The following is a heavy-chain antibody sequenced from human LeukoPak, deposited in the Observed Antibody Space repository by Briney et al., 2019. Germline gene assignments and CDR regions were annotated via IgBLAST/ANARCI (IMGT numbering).Heavy chain of an antibody. D-gene: IGHD6-6*01. CDR3: ARGLPPGSSSFYD. J-gene: IGHJ4*02. CDR2: ISSSSSTI. V-gene: IGHV3-48*02. Sequence: GGSLRLSCAASGFTFSSYSMNWVRQAPGKGLEWVSYISSSSSTIYYADSVKGRFTISRDNAKNSLYLQMISLRDEDTAVYYCARGLPPGSSSFYDWGQGTLVTVSS. CDR1: GFTFSSYS.